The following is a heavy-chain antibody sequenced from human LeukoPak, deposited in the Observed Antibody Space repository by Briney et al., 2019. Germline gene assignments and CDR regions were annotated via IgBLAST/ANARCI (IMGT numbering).Heavy chain of an antibody. V-gene: IGHV4-39*01. Sequence: SETLSLTCTVSGGSISSSSYYWGWIRQPPGKGLEWIGSIYYSGSTYYNPSLKSRVTISVDTSKNQFSLKLSSVTAADTAVYYCARQRLRGVVDYWGQGTLVTVSS. J-gene: IGHJ4*02. D-gene: IGHD3-10*01. CDR2: IYYSGST. CDR1: GGSISSSSYY. CDR3: ARQRLRGVVDY.